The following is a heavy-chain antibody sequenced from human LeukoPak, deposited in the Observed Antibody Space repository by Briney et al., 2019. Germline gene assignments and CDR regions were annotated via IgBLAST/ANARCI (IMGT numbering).Heavy chain of an antibody. J-gene: IGHJ5*02. D-gene: IGHD2-2*01. V-gene: IGHV4-30-4*01. CDR2: IYYSGST. CDR3: ARSGPADIVVVPAANWFDP. Sequence: PSQTLSLTCTVSGGSISSGDYYWSWIRQPPGTGLEWIGYIYYSGSTYYNPSLKSRVTISVDTSKNQFSLKLSSVTAADTAVYYCARSGPADIVVVPAANWFDPWGQGTLVTVSS. CDR1: GGSISSGDYY.